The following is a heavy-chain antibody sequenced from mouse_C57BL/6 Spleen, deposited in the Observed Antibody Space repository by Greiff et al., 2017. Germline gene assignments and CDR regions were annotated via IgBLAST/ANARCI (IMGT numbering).Heavy chain of an antibody. CDR2: INYDGSST. J-gene: IGHJ2*01. V-gene: IGHV5-16*01. CDR3: AREGDDYSYYFDY. D-gene: IGHD2-4*01. CDR1: GFTFSDYY. Sequence: DVQLVESEGGLVQPGSSMKLSCTASGFTFSDYYMAWVRQVPEKGLEWVANINYDGSSTYYLDSLKSRFIISRDNAKNILYLQMSSLKSEDTATYYCAREGDDYSYYFDYWGQGTTLTVSS.